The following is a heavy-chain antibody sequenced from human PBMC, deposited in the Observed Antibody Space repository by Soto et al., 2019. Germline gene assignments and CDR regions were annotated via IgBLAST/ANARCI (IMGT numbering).Heavy chain of an antibody. CDR3: ARVKFWFDP. V-gene: IGHV4-59*01. CDR2: IYYSGST. CDR1: GGSISSYY. J-gene: IGHJ5*02. Sequence: QVQLQESGPGLVKPSETLSLTCTVSGGSISSYYWSWIRQPPGKGLEWIGYIYYSGSTNYNPSLKSRVPLSVTPSKNQFSLKLSSVTAADTAVYYWARVKFWFDPWGQGTLVTVSS.